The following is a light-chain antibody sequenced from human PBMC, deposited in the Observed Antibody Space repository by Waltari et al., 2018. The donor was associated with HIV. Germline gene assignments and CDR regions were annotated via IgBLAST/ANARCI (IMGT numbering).Light chain of an antibody. CDR2: RAS. J-gene: IGKJ2*01. CDR1: QNTYGW. Sequence: DIQMTQSPSTLSASVGERVTITCRDSQNTYGWLAWYQQKPGTAPKLLISRASSLERGVPSRFSGSGSGTDFTLTINSLQPDDFATYYCQQYNRFPQTFGQGTKVEIK. V-gene: IGKV1-5*03. CDR3: QQYNRFPQT.